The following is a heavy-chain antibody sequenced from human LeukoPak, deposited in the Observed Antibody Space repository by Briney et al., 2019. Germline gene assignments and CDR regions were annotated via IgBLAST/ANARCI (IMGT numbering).Heavy chain of an antibody. Sequence: GGSLRLSCAASGFTFSSYWMHWVRHAPGKGLVWVSRINSDGSSTIYADSVKGRFTISRDNAKNTLYLQMNSLRAEDTAVYYCARDTAVAGTRYYYYYMDVWGKGTTVTVSS. J-gene: IGHJ6*03. CDR3: ARDTAVAGTRYYYYYMDV. CDR1: GFTFSSYW. D-gene: IGHD6-19*01. CDR2: INSDGSST. V-gene: IGHV3-74*01.